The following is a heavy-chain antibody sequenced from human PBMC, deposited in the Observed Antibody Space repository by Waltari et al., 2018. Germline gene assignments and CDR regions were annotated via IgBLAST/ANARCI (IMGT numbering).Heavy chain of an antibody. CDR3: ARAFGSGSYAWFDS. Sequence: QLQLQESGPGLVKPSETLSLTCSVSGDSVTSGSYYWGWFRQPPRKGLEWIGIMYYRGSSYSNPSLKSRVTISVDTSKNQFSLKLSSVAAADTAVYYCARAFGSGSYAWFDSWGQGTLVTVSS. CDR2: MYYRGSS. D-gene: IGHD3-10*01. J-gene: IGHJ5*01. V-gene: IGHV4-39*01. CDR1: GDSVTSGSYY.